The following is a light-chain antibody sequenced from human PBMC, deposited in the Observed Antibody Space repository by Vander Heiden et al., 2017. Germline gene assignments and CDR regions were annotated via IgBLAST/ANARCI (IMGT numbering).Light chain of an antibody. Sequence: SYVLTQPPSVSVAPGQTARITWGGNNIGSKSVHWYQQQPGQAPVLVGYDDSDRPSGIPERFAGSNSGKTANLTISRVEAGDEADYDCQVWDSSSDSWGCCGGTNMTGL. V-gene: IGLV3-21*02. CDR1: NIGSKS. CDR3: QVWDSSSDSWG. CDR2: DDS. J-gene: IGLJ3*02.